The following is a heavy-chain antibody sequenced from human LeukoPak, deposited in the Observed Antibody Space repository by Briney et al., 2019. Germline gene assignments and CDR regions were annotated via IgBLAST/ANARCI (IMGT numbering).Heavy chain of an antibody. J-gene: IGHJ4*02. CDR1: GGSFSGYY. D-gene: IGHD6-6*01. CDR3: ARHRAYSSSSPFDY. CDR2: INHSGST. Sequence: SETLSLTCAVYGGSFSGYYWSWIRQPPGKGLEWIGEINHSGSTNYNPSLKSRVTISVDTSKNQFSLRLSSVTAADTAVYYCARHRAYSSSSPFDYWGQGTLVTVSS. V-gene: IGHV4-34*01.